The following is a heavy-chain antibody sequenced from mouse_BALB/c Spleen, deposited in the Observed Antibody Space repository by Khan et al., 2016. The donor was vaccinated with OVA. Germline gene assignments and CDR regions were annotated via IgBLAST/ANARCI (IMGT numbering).Heavy chain of an antibody. D-gene: IGHD2-2*01. CDR1: GYSFTSYY. CDR3: TRHGYVAWVTY. J-gene: IGHJ3*01. CDR2: IDPFSGDT. Sequence: VQLQQSGPELMKPGASVKISCKASGYSFTSYYIHWVMESHGKSLEWIGYIDPFSGDTTYNQKFKGKATLTVDKSSSTAYILLSNLTSEDSAVYYCTRHGYVAWVTYWGQGTLVTVSA. V-gene: IGHV1S135*01.